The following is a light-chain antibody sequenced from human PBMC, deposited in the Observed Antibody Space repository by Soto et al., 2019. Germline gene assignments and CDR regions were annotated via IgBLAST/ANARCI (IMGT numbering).Light chain of an antibody. CDR3: QQYGSSPLT. CDR1: QSVSSAY. Sequence: EIVLTQSPGTLSLSPGDRATLPCRASQSVSSAYLAWYQQKPGQAPRLLIFAASTRATGVPVRFSGSGSGTDFTLTISRLEPEDFAVYYCQQYGSSPLTFGGGTKVEIK. V-gene: IGKV3-20*01. J-gene: IGKJ4*01. CDR2: AAS.